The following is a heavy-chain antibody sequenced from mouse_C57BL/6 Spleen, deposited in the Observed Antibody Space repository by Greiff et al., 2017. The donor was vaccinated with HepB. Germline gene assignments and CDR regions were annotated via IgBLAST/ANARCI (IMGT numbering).Heavy chain of an antibody. CDR2: IYPVSGET. CDR1: GYAFSSSW. D-gene: IGHD1-2*01. Sequence: VQLQQSGPELVKPGASVKISCKASGYAFSSSWMNWVKQRPGKGLEWIGRIYPVSGETNYNQKFMGKATFSVDRSSSTVYLVLNSLTSEDPAVYYCGREDYYGHFDYWGQGTTLTVSS. V-gene: IGHV1-11*01. J-gene: IGHJ2*01. CDR3: GREDYYGHFDY.